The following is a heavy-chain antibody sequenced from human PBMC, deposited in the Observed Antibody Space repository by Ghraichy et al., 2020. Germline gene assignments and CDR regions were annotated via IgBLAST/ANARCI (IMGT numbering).Heavy chain of an antibody. CDR2: TYYRSKWYN. CDR1: GDSVSSNSGA. V-gene: IGHV6-1*01. Sequence: LETLSLTCAISGDSVSSNSGAWNWIRQSPSRGLEWLGRTYYRSKWYNDYALSVKSRITINPDTSKNQFSLQLNSVTLEDTAVYYCARDSSVGDGRNPCFDFWGQGTLVTVSS. CDR3: ARDSSVGDGRNPCFDF. D-gene: IGHD5-24*01. J-gene: IGHJ4*02.